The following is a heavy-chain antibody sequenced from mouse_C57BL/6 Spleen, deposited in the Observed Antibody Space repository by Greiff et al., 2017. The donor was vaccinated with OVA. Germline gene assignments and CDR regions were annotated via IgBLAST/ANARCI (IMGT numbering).Heavy chain of an antibody. CDR2: INPSTGGT. CDR3: ANYDYDGFAY. V-gene: IGHV1-42*01. J-gene: IGHJ3*01. CDR1: GYSFTGYY. Sequence: VQLQQSGPELVKPGASVKISCKASGYSFTGYYMNWVKQSPEKSLEWIGEINPSTGGTTYNQKFKAEATLTVDKSSSTAYMQLKSLTSEDSAVYYCANYDYDGFAYWGQGTLVTVSA. D-gene: IGHD2-4*01.